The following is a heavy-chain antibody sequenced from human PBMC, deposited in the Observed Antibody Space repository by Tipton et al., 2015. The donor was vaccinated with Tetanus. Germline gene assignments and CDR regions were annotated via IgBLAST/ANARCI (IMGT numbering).Heavy chain of an antibody. D-gene: IGHD5-18*01. J-gene: IGHJ4*01. V-gene: IGHV1-2*06. CDR3: ARGGYVYRPQDDFDF. Sequence: QLVQSGAEVKKPGASVRVSCKASGYRFSGYNLHSVRQAPGQELEWVGRINPTNGSPEYAQKFEGRLTVTRDTSINTAYMHLSSLKSDDTAVYYCARGGYVYRPQDDFDFWGQGTLVTVSS. CDR1: GYRFSGYN. CDR2: INPTNGSP.